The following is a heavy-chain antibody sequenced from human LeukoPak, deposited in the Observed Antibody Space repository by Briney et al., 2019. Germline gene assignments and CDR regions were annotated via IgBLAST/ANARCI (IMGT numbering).Heavy chain of an antibody. Sequence: PSETLSLTCTVSGDSISSYYWSWIRQPPGKGLEWIGYIYYSGSTNYNPSLKSRVTISVDTSKNQFSLKLSSVTAADTAVYYCARVRAIQLWFSQWAYYFDYWGQGTLVTVSS. J-gene: IGHJ4*02. V-gene: IGHV4-59*01. CDR2: IYYSGST. CDR1: GDSISSYY. D-gene: IGHD5-18*01. CDR3: ARVRAIQLWFSQWAYYFDY.